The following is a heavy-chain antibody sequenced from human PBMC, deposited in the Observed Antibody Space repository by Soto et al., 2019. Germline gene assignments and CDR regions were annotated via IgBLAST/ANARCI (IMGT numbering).Heavy chain of an antibody. CDR3: TKVRADYYDSSGPNY. V-gene: IGHV3-73*01. CDR2: IRSKANSYAT. D-gene: IGHD3-22*01. CDR1: GFTFSGSA. J-gene: IGHJ4*02. Sequence: GGSLRLSCAASGFTFSGSAMHWVRQASGKGLEWVGRIRSKANSYATAYAASVKGRFTISRDDSKNTAYLQMNSLKTEDTAVYYCTKVRADYYDSSGPNYWGQGTLVTVSS.